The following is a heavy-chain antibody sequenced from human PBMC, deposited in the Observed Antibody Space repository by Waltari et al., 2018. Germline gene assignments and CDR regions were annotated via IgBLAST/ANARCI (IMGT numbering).Heavy chain of an antibody. CDR2: INAGNGNT. Sequence: QVQLVHSGAEVKKTGASVTVSCKASGYTFTSHAMNWVRQAPGQRPEWMGWINAGNGNTKYSQKFQGRVTITRDTSASTAYMELSSLRSEDTAVYYCARERHPRKVVAQAWYWFDPWGQGTLVTVSS. CDR3: ARERHPRKVVAQAWYWFDP. J-gene: IGHJ5*02. V-gene: IGHV1-3*01. CDR1: GYTFTSHA. D-gene: IGHD2-15*01.